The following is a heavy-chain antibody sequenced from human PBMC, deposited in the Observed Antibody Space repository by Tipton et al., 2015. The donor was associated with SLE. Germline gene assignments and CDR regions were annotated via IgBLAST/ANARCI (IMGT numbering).Heavy chain of an antibody. V-gene: IGHV4-31*02. D-gene: IGHD1-26*01. CDR1: GGSISSSSYY. J-gene: IGHJ4*02. CDR3: ARGEVLDY. CDR2: IYYSGST. Sequence: LRLSCTVSGGSISSSSYYWGWIRQHPGKGLEWIGYIYYSGSTYYNPSLKSRVTISVDTSKNQFSLKLSSVTAADTAVYYCARGEVLDYWGQGTLVTVSS.